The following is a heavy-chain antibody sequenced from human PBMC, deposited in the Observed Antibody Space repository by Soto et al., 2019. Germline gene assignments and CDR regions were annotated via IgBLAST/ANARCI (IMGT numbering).Heavy chain of an antibody. V-gene: IGHV4-59*08. J-gene: IGHJ5*02. CDR1: GCPISSYY. CDR3: ARGQPTPGYSFLLSWFDA. CDR2: IDYSGST. Sequence: KPSETLSLTCTVSGCPISSYYWIWIRQPPGKGLEWIGYIDYSGSTNYNPYLMSRVTMSVDTSKIQFYLKLSSVTAADTAVYYCARGQPTPGYSFLLSWFDAWGQGTLVTVSS. D-gene: IGHD6-13*01.